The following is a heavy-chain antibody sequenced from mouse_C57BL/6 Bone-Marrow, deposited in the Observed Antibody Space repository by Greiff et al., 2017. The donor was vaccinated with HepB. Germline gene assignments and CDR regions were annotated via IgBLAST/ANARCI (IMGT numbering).Heavy chain of an antibody. D-gene: IGHD2-1*01. CDR2: INPNNGGT. V-gene: IGHV1-22*01. CDR1: GYTFTDYN. J-gene: IGHJ1*03. Sequence: EVQLQQSGPELVKPGASVKMSCKASGYTFTDYNMHWVKQSHGKSLEWIGYINPNNGGTSYNQKFKGKATLTVNKSSSTAYMELRSLTSEDSAVYYCARGGLYYGNPDWYFDVWGTGTTVTVSS. CDR3: ARGGLYYGNPDWYFDV.